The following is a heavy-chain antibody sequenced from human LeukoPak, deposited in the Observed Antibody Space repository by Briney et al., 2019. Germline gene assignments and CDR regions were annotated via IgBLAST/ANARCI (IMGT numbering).Heavy chain of an antibody. CDR3: ARAVYGDYGNWFDP. D-gene: IGHD4-17*01. CDR1: GFTFSSYA. Sequence: PGASLGLSCAASGFTFSSYAMSWVRQAPGKGLEWVSAISGSGGSTYYADSVKGRFTISRDNSKNTLYLQMNSLRAEDTAVYYCARAVYGDYGNWFDPWGQGTLVTVSS. V-gene: IGHV3-23*01. CDR2: ISGSGGST. J-gene: IGHJ5*02.